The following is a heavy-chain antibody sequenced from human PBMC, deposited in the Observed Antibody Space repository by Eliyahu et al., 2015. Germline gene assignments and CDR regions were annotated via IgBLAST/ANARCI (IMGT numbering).Heavy chain of an antibody. J-gene: IGHJ4*02. Sequence: QVQLQESGPGLVKPSQTLSLTCXXSGGSXXLGXXYWSWIRQPPGKGLEWIGYIYYSGSTYYNPSLKSRVTISVDTSKNQFSLKLSSVTAADTAVYYCARGNIGYCSGGSCYPFDYWGQGTLVTVSS. CDR1: GGSXXLGXXY. D-gene: IGHD2-15*01. V-gene: IGHV4-30-4*01. CDR3: ARGNIGYCSGGSCYPFDY. CDR2: IYYSGST.